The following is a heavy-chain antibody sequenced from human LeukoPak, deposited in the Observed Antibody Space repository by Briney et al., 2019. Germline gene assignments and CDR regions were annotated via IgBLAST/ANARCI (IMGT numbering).Heavy chain of an antibody. V-gene: IGHV4-39*01. Sequence: SETLSLTCTVSGRSISSSSYSWGWIRQPPGKGLEWIGSIYYSGSTYYNPSLKSRVTISVDTSKNQFSLKLSSVTAADTAVYYCPREKWSPDYWGQGTLVTVSS. CDR3: PREKWSPDY. J-gene: IGHJ4*02. CDR1: GRSISSSSYS. CDR2: IYYSGST. D-gene: IGHD2-8*01.